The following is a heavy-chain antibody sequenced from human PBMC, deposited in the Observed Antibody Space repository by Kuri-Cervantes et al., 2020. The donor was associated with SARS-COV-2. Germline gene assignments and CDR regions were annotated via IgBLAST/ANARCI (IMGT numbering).Heavy chain of an antibody. V-gene: IGHV3-73*01. CDR2: VRGKANNYAT. CDR1: GFLFSDSG. CDR3: AAGGYCSSTSCLDAFDI. D-gene: IGHD2-2*01. J-gene: IGHJ3*02. Sequence: GESLKISCEVSGFLFSDSGIHWVRQGSGKGLEWVGRVRGKANNYATAYAASVKGRFTISRDDSKNMGYLQMNSLKTEDTAVYYCAAGGYCSSTSCLDAFDIWGQGTMVTVSS.